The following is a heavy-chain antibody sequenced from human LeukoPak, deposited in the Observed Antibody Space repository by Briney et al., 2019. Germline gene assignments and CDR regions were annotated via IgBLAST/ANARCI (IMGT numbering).Heavy chain of an antibody. Sequence: ASVKVSCKASGYTFTGYYMHWVRQAPGQGLEWMGWINPNSGGTNHAQKFQGRVTMIRDTSISTAYMELSRLRSDDTAVYYCARATGSYGDYDYWGQGTLVTVSS. D-gene: IGHD4-17*01. CDR3: ARATGSYGDYDY. CDR1: GYTFTGYY. J-gene: IGHJ4*02. V-gene: IGHV1-2*02. CDR2: INPNSGGT.